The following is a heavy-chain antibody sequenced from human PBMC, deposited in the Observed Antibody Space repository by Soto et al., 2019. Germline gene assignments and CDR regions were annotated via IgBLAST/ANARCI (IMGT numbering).Heavy chain of an antibody. Sequence: QVQLVQSGAEVKKPGSSVQVSCKASGGTFSSYAISWVRQAPGQGLEWMGGIIPIFGTANYAQKFQGRVTSTADESTSTAYMELSSLRSEDTAVYYCARSTGIAVSWSSGANWSDPWGQGTLVTVSS. J-gene: IGHJ5*02. CDR1: GGTFSSYA. CDR2: IIPIFGTA. V-gene: IGHV1-69*01. CDR3: ARSTGIAVSWSSGANWSDP. D-gene: IGHD6-19*01.